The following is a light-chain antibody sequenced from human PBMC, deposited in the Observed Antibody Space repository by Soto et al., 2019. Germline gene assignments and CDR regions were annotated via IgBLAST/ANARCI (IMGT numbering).Light chain of an antibody. J-gene: IGKJ4*01. CDR3: QESYSSPAVS. V-gene: IGKV1-39*01. CDR1: QNIDNY. CDR2: ATS. Sequence: DIQMTQSPSSLSASLGDRVTITCRASQNIDNYLNWYQHKPGKAPKLLIYATSTLHSGVPARFSGSGSGTEFTLTISSLQAEDFATYPCQESYSSPAVSFGGGTKVDIK.